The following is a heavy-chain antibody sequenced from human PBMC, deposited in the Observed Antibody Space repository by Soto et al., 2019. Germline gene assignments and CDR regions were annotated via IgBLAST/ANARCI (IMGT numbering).Heavy chain of an antibody. Sequence: QVQLVQSGAEVKKPGSSVKVSCKASGGTFSSYAISWVRQAPGQGLEWMGGIIPISGTANYAQTFQGRVTITADESTSTAYMELSSPRSEDTAVYYCARSQGSSTSLEIYYYYYYGMDVWGQGTTVTVSS. CDR2: IIPISGTA. V-gene: IGHV1-69*01. CDR1: GGTFSSYA. CDR3: ARSQGSSTSLEIYYYYYYGMDV. D-gene: IGHD2-2*01. J-gene: IGHJ6*02.